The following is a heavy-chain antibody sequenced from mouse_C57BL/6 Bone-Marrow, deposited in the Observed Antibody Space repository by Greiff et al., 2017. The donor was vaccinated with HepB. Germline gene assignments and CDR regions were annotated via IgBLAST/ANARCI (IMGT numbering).Heavy chain of an antibody. Sequence: VQLQQSGTVLARPGASVKMSCKTSGYTFTSYWMHWVKQRPGQGLEWIGASYPGNSDTSYNQKFKGKAKLTAVTSASTAYMELSSLTNEDSAVYYCTGGWLPLRYFDVWGTGTTVTVSS. J-gene: IGHJ1*03. D-gene: IGHD2-3*01. V-gene: IGHV1-5*01. CDR3: TGGWLPLRYFDV. CDR2: SYPGNSDT. CDR1: GYTFTSYW.